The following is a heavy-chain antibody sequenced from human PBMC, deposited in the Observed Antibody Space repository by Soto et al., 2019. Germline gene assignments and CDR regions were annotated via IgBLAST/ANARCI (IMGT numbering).Heavy chain of an antibody. CDR2: IIPISDTT. CDR1: GGTFSSYA. D-gene: IGHD2-2*01. V-gene: IGHV1-69*01. J-gene: IGHJ6*02. Sequence: QVQLVQSGAEVKKPGSSVKVSCKASGGTFSSYAISWVRQAPGQGLEWMGGIIPISDTTNYAQMFQGRVTITADESTSTAYIELSSLRSEDTAVYYCARSQGSSTSLEIYYYYYYGMDVWGQGTTVTVSS. CDR3: ARSQGSSTSLEIYYYYYYGMDV.